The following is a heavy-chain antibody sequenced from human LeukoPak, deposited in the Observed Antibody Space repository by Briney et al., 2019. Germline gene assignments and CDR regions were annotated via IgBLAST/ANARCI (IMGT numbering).Heavy chain of an antibody. V-gene: IGHV3-66*01. D-gene: IGHD4-17*01. Sequence: GGSLRRTCAVSGFTVSTNYMSWVRQAPGKGLEWVSVIYNNGDTYYGDSVKGRFTISRDNSKNTLYLQMHSLRAEDTAVYYCARSADYGDYLFDYCGQGTLVTGSS. CDR1: GFTVSTNY. J-gene: IGHJ4*02. CDR3: ARSADYGDYLFDY. CDR2: IYNNGDT.